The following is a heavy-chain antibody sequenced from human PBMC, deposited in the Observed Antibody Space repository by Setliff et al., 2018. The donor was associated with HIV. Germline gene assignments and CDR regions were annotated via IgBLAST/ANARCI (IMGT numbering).Heavy chain of an antibody. J-gene: IGHJ4*02. D-gene: IGHD1-1*01. CDR1: GVTLDTSD. V-gene: IGHV3-23*01. CDR3: ASARIPTGGTSTSFDF. CDR2: FTGGFA. Sequence: LRLSCEVSGVTLDTSDIHWVRQAPGMGFEWVSSFTGGFAYYADSVKGRFSISRDNFKNTLYLQVNSLRPEDTAVYYCASARIPTGGTSTSFDFWGQGALVTVSS.